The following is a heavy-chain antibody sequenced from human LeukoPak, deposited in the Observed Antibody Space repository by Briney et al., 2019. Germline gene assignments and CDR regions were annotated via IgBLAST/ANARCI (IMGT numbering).Heavy chain of an antibody. CDR1: GDSISSGDYS. Sequence: SETLSLTCTVSGDSISSGDYSWSWIRQPPGKGLEWIGSIYYSGSTYYNPSLKSRVTISVDTSKNQFSLKLSSVTAADTAVYYCARRLVRIRNWFDPWGQGTLVTVSS. V-gene: IGHV4-39*01. D-gene: IGHD3-10*01. CDR2: IYYSGST. CDR3: ARRLVRIRNWFDP. J-gene: IGHJ5*02.